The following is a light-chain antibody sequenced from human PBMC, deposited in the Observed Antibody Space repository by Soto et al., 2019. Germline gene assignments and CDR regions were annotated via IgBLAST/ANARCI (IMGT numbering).Light chain of an antibody. Sequence: DIQMTQSPSTLSASVGDRVTITCRASQSINNWLAWYQQKPGKAPKPLIYDASSLKSGVPSSFSGSGSGTEFTLTISSLQPDDIATYYCQQYNSYSWTFGQGTKVDIK. J-gene: IGKJ1*01. CDR2: DAS. CDR1: QSINNW. CDR3: QQYNSYSWT. V-gene: IGKV1-5*01.